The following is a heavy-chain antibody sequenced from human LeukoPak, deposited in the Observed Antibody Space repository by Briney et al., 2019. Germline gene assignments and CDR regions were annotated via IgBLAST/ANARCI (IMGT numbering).Heavy chain of an antibody. V-gene: IGHV3-66*01. CDR2: IYSGGST. CDR1: GFTVSSNY. Sequence: HPGGSLRLSCAASGFTVSSNYMSWVRRAPGKGLEWVSVIYSGGSTYYADSVKGRFTISRDNSKNTLYLQMNSLRADDTAVYYCAREGYSSGWYLGYWGQGTLVTVSS. J-gene: IGHJ4*02. D-gene: IGHD6-19*01. CDR3: AREGYSSGWYLGY.